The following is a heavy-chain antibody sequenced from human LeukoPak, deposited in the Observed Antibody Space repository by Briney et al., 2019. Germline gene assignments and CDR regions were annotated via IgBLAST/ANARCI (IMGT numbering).Heavy chain of an antibody. V-gene: IGHV4-4*02. CDR3: ARSTIAVADLFDY. CDR2: IYYSGST. CDR1: GGSISSSNW. D-gene: IGHD6-19*01. Sequence: SETLSLTCAVSGGSISSSNWWSWVRQPPGKGLEWIGYIYYSGSTYYNPSLKSRVTISVDTSKNQFSLKLSSVTAADTAVYYCARSTIAVADLFDYWGQGTLVTVSS. J-gene: IGHJ4*02.